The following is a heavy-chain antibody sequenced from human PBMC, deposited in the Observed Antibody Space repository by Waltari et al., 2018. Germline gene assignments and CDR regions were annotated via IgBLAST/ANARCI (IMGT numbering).Heavy chain of an antibody. CDR1: GGTFSSYA. V-gene: IGHV1-69*01. D-gene: IGHD3-9*01. CDR3: CYYDILTGPSYYYGMDV. J-gene: IGHJ6*02. CDR2: IIPIFGTA. Sequence: QVQLVQSGAEVKKPGSSVKVSCKASGGTFSSYAISWVRQAPGQGLEWMGGIIPIFGTANYAQKFQGRVTITADESTSTAYMELSSLRSEDTAVYYCCYYDILTGPSYYYGMDVWGQGTTVTVSS.